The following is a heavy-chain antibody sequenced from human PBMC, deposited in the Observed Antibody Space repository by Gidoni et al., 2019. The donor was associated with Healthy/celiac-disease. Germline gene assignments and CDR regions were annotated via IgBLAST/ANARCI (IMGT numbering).Heavy chain of an antibody. CDR3: ARVRDIVATKAPLDY. D-gene: IGHD5-12*01. CDR1: GFTFSSYG. CDR2: IGYDGSNK. J-gene: IGHJ4*02. V-gene: IGHV3-33*01. Sequence: QVQLVESGGGVVQPGRSLRLSCAASGFTFSSYGMHWVRQAPGKGLEWVAVIGYDGSNKYYADSVKGRFTISRDNSKNTLYLQMNSLRAEDTAVYYCARVRDIVATKAPLDYWGQGTLVTVSS.